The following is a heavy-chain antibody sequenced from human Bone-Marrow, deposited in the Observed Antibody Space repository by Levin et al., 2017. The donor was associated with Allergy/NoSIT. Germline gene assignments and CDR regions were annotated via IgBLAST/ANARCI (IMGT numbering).Heavy chain of an antibody. V-gene: IGHV3-15*01. CDR2: IKSKPDGGTR. Sequence: TGGSLRLSCVVSGLTVSDAWMNWVRQAPGKGLEWVGRIKSKPDGGTRDYAAPVKGRFTISRDDSKNALYLQMNSLKIEDTAVYYCSTDFGAYWGQGTLATVSS. CDR1: GLTVSDAW. CDR3: STDFGAY. J-gene: IGHJ4*02. D-gene: IGHD3-10*01.